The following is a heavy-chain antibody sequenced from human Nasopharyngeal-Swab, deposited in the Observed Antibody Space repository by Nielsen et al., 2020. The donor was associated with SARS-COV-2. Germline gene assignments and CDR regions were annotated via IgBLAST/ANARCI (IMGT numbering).Heavy chain of an antibody. CDR2: ISAYNGNT. Sequence: ASVKVSCKASGYTFTSYGISWVRQAPGQGLERTGWISAYNGNTNYAQKLQGRVTITTDTSTSTAYMELSSLRSDDTAVYYCARDLPSAQYYDFWGGYFYYYYGMDVCGQGTTVTVSS. CDR1: GYTFTSYG. CDR3: ARDLPSAQYYDFWGGYFYYYYGMDV. V-gene: IGHV1-18*01. D-gene: IGHD3-3*01. J-gene: IGHJ6*02.